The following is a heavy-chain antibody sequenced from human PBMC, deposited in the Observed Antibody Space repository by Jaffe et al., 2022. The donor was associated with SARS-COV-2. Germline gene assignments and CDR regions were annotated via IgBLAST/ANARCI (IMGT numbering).Heavy chain of an antibody. D-gene: IGHD6-19*01. CDR1: GFTFSDYY. V-gene: IGHV3-11*06. CDR3: ARAVAGTGANWFDP. Sequence: QVQLVVSGGGLVKPGGSLRLSCAASGFTFSDYYMTWIRQAPGKGLEWVSYIGSSSSYTNYADSVRGRFSISRDNAKNSLYLQMNSLRDEDTAVYYCARAVAGTGANWFDPWGQGTLVTVSS. CDR2: IGSSSSYT. J-gene: IGHJ5*02.